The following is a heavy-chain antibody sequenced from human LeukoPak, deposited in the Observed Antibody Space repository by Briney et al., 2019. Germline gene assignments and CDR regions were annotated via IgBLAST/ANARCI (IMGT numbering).Heavy chain of an antibody. D-gene: IGHD3-10*01. Sequence: PGGSLRLSCAASGFTFSSYGMHWVRQAPGKGLEWVAFIRYDGSNKYYADSVKGRFTISRDNSKNTLYLQMYSLRAEDTAVYYCAKSVGRAFLEAVRGVMRTKKSRDNWFDPWGQGTLVTVSS. J-gene: IGHJ5*02. CDR2: IRYDGSNK. V-gene: IGHV3-30*02. CDR1: GFTFSSYG. CDR3: AKSVGRAFLEAVRGVMRTKKSRDNWFDP.